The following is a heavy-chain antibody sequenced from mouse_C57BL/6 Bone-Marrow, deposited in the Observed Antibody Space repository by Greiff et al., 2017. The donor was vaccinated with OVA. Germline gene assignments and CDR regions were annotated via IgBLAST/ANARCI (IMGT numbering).Heavy chain of an antibody. CDR3: ARPRSPITTVKMDY. CDR2: IDPSDSYT. CDR1: GYTFTSYW. D-gene: IGHD1-1*01. V-gene: IGHV1-59*01. J-gene: IGHJ4*01. Sequence: QVQLQQSGAELVRPGTSVKLSCKASGYTFTSYWMHWVKQRPGQGLEWIGVIDPSDSYTNYNQKFKGKATLTVDTSSSTAYMQLSSLTSEDSAVYYCARPRSPITTVKMDYWGQGTSVTVSS.